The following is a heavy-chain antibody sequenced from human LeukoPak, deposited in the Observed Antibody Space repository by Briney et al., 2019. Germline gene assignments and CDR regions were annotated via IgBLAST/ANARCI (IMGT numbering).Heavy chain of an antibody. D-gene: IGHD6-6*01. J-gene: IGHJ4*02. CDR1: GGSISSYY. CDR3: ARAVYRSSSTFDY. Sequence: SETLSLTCTVSGGSISSYYWSWIRQPPGKGLEWIGYIYYSGSTNYNPSLKSRVTISVDTSKNQFSLKLSSVIAADTAVYYCARAVYRSSSTFDYWGQGTLVTVSS. V-gene: IGHV4-59*01. CDR2: IYYSGST.